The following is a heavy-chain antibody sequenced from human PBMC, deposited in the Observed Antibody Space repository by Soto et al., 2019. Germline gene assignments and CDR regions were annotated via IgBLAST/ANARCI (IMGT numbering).Heavy chain of an antibody. CDR1: GFTFSSCT. D-gene: IGHD2-15*01. CDR3: SGCSGGACHKNYGMDV. CDR2: ISPSTSHI. V-gene: IGHV3-21*01. J-gene: IGHJ6*02. Sequence: VHLVESGGGLVKPGGSLRLSCAVSGFTFSSCTMNWVRQAPGKGLEWVSSISPSTSHIYYADSVKGRCTISRDNAKNSLFLQMNSLRAEDTAVYYCSGCSGGACHKNYGMDVWGQGTTVTVSS.